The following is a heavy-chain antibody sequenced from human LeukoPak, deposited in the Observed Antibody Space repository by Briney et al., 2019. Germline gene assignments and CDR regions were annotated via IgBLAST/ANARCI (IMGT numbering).Heavy chain of an antibody. D-gene: IGHD6-13*01. CDR1: GGTFSSYA. CDR2: IIPIFGTA. CDR3: ATLSSSWLVDAFDI. Sequence: GASVKVSCKASGGTFSSYAISWVRQAPGQGLEWMGGIIPIFGTANYAQKFQGRVTITADESTSTAYTELSSLRSEDTAVYYYATLSSSWLVDAFDIWGQGTMVTVSS. J-gene: IGHJ3*02. V-gene: IGHV1-69*01.